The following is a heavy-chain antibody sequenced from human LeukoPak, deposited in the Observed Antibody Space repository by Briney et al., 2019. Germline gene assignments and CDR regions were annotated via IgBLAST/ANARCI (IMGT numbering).Heavy chain of an antibody. J-gene: IGHJ4*02. CDR1: GYTFSAFY. CDR2: INPDSGGS. D-gene: IGHD3-3*01. CDR3: ARAVHYDFWSGYSIPTFDY. Sequence: ASVKVSCKTSGYTFSAFYMHWVRQAPGQGPEWMGWINPDSGGSEYGQKFQGRVTFTSDTSSTTIYMEVRSLKSDDTAVYYCARAVHYDFWSGYSIPTFDYWGQGTLVTVSS. V-gene: IGHV1-2*02.